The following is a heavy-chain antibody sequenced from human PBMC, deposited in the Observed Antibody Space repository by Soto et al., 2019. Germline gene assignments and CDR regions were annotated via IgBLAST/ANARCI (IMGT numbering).Heavy chain of an antibody. CDR1: GGTFSTFG. Sequence: SVKVSCKTSGGTFSTFGISWVRQAPGQGLEWMGGIIPFFGTAEYSQKFEDRITITADESTNTVYMDLRSLTSEDTAIYYCARTAPMDAGDKYYYDFWGQGGLVTVSS. D-gene: IGHD3-16*01. CDR3: ARTAPMDAGDKYYYDF. V-gene: IGHV1-69*13. J-gene: IGHJ4*02. CDR2: IIPFFGTA.